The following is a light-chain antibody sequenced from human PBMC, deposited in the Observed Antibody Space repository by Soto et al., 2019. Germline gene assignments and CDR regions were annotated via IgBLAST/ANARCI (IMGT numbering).Light chain of an antibody. J-gene: IGKJ2*01. CDR1: QSVTSNY. CDR3: QQYSSSPLYA. V-gene: IGKV3-20*01. Sequence: EIVLTQSPGTLSLYPGERATLFCRASQSVTSNYLAWYQQKPGQAPRLLIYNASLRAAGIPDRFSGSGSGTDFTLTISRLEPEDFAMYYCQQYSSSPLYAFGQGTNLEIK. CDR2: NAS.